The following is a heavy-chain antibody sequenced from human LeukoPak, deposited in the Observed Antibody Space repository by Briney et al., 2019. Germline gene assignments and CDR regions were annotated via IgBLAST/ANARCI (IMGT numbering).Heavy chain of an antibody. CDR1: GFTFSSYD. J-gene: IGHJ6*03. D-gene: IGHD3-10*01. CDR3: AKCTMVRGVIPHYMDV. V-gene: IGHV3-13*01. CDR2: IGTAGDT. Sequence: GGSLRLSCAASGFTFSSYDMHWVRQATGKGLEWVSAIGTAGDTYYPGSVKGRFTISRDSSKNTLYLQMNSLRAEDTAVYYCAKCTMVRGVIPHYMDVWGKGTTVTVSS.